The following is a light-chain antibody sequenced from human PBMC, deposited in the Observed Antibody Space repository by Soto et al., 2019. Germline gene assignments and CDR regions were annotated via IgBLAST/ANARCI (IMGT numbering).Light chain of an antibody. CDR1: SSNIGAGYG. Sequence: QAVVTQPPSVSGAPGQRVTISCTGSSSNIGAGYGVHWYQQLPGTAPKLLIYTNNNRPSGVPDRFSGSKSGTSASLAITGLLAEDEADYYCQSYDSSLSGGVFGGGTKVTVL. CDR3: QSYDSSLSGGV. V-gene: IGLV1-40*01. J-gene: IGLJ3*02. CDR2: TNN.